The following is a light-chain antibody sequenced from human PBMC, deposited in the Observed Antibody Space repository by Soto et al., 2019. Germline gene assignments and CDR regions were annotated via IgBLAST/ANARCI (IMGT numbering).Light chain of an antibody. V-gene: IGKV3-20*01. J-gene: IGKJ1*01. CDR3: QVYGSTLTWT. CDR1: QSVSSDY. Sequence: IVLTQSPGTLSVSPGERATLFCRASQSVSSDYFGWYQKKDGQAPRLLIYATSTRATGIPDRISGSGSGTDFTLTISSVQPEDCAVYFCQVYGSTLTWTFGQGTKVDIK. CDR2: ATS.